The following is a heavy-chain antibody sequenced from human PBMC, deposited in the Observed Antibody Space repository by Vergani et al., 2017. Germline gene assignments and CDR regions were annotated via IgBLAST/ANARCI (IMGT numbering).Heavy chain of an antibody. V-gene: IGHV3-21*01. Sequence: EVQLVESGGGLVKPGGSLRLSCAASGFTFSSYSMNWVRQAPGKGLEWVSSISSSSSYIYYADSVKGRFTISRDNAKNSLYLQMNSLRAEDTAVYYCARDQLYAVPAARRGNWFDPWGQGTLVTVSS. CDR2: ISSSSSYI. CDR3: ARDQLYAVPAARRGNWFDP. CDR1: GFTFSSYS. J-gene: IGHJ5*02. D-gene: IGHD2-2*01.